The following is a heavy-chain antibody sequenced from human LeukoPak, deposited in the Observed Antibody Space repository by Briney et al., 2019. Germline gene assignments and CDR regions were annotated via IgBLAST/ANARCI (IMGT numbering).Heavy chain of an antibody. CDR3: ARRSDGIAVAGNLDY. CDR1: GGSFSGYY. V-gene: IGHV4-34*01. D-gene: IGHD6-19*01. CDR2: INHSGST. J-gene: IGHJ4*02. Sequence: PSETLSLTCAVYGGSFSGYYWSWIRQPPGKGPEWIGEINHSGSTNYNPSLKSRVTISVDTSKNQFSLKLSSVTAADTAVYYCARRSDGIAVAGNLDYWGQGTLVTVS.